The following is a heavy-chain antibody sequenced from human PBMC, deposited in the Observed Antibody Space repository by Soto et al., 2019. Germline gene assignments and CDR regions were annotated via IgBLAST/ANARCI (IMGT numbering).Heavy chain of an antibody. CDR3: ARAANNVNWFPEDFDL. V-gene: IGHV5-51*01. CDR1: GYSFTTYW. CDR2: MYPGESNI. Sequence: GESLNISCKASGYSFTTYWIGWVRQMPGRGLEWMGTMYPGESNIRYSPSFRDQVTISADRSISTAYLQWSSLKASDTAMYFCARAANNVNWFPEDFDLCGQGTLVTVSS. J-gene: IGHJ3*01. D-gene: IGHD3-10*01.